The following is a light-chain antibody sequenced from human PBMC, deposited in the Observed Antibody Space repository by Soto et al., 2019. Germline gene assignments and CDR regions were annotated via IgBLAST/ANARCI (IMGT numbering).Light chain of an antibody. CDR3: QQYESLPLT. CDR2: DAS. Sequence: DIQMTQSPSSLSASVGDRVTITCQASQDINKNLIWYQQNPAKAPKLLIYDASDLETGVPSRVSGSGSGTGFTFTISSLQPEDFATYYCQQYESLPLTFGQGTRLEIK. J-gene: IGKJ5*01. V-gene: IGKV1-33*01. CDR1: QDINKN.